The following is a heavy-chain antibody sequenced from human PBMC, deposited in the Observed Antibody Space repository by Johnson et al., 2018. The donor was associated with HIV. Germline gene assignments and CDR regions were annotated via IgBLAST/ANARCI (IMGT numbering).Heavy chain of an antibody. V-gene: IGHV3-11*04. J-gene: IGHJ3*02. CDR2: ISSSGSAI. D-gene: IGHD1-1*01. CDR1: GFTFNDYY. CDR3: ARSRNYACDI. Sequence: QVQLVESGGGLVQPGGSLRLSCPASGFTFNDYYMTWVRQAPGEGLEWVSYISSSGSAIYYADSVKGRFTMSRDNAKNSMFLQMNSLRADDTAVYYCARSRNYACDIWGQGTMVTVSS.